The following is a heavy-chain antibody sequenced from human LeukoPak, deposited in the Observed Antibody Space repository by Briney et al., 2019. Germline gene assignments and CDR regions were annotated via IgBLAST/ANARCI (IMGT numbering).Heavy chain of an antibody. CDR2: IYSDNT. V-gene: IGHV3-53*01. Sequence: GGSLRLSCTVSGFTVSSNSMSWVRQAPGKGLEWVSFIYSDNTHYSDSVKGRFTISRDNSKNTLYLQMNSLRAEDTAVYYCARALARGSSWPFDYWGQGTLVTVSS. CDR3: ARALARGSSWPFDY. CDR1: GFTVSSNS. J-gene: IGHJ4*02. D-gene: IGHD6-13*01.